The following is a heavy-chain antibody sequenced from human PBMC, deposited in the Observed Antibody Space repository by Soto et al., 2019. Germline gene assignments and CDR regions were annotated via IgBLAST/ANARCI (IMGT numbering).Heavy chain of an antibody. Sequence: GGSLRLSCAASGFTVSSNYMSWVRQAPGKGLEWVSVIYSGGSTYYADSVKGRFTISRDNSKNTLYLQMNSLRAEDTAVYYCARAALLTYCSSTSCYTHDYYYYGMDVWGQGTTVTVSS. CDR1: GFTVSSNY. J-gene: IGHJ6*02. V-gene: IGHV3-53*01. D-gene: IGHD2-2*02. CDR3: ARAALLTYCSSTSCYTHDYYYYGMDV. CDR2: IYSGGST.